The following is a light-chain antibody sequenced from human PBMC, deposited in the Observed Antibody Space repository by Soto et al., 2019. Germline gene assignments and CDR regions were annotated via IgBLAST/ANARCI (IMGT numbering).Light chain of an antibody. Sequence: QCVLAHSPSACRTPGQRVTISCSGSSSNIGTYSVSWYQQFPGTAPRLLIYSDNQRPSGVPDRFSASKSGASASLAISGLHSEDEADFYCAAWDDSLNGCVFGTGTKVTVL. CDR2: SDN. J-gene: IGLJ1*01. V-gene: IGLV1-44*01. CDR1: SSNIGTYS. CDR3: AAWDDSLNGCV.